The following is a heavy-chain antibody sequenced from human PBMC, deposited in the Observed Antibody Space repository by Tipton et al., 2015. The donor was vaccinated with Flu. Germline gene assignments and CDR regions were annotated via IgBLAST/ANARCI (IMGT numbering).Heavy chain of an antibody. Sequence: TLSLTCTVSGYSISSGYYWSWIRQPPGKGLEWIGSIHHSGSTNYNPSLKSRVSISVDTSKNQFSLKLTSVTAADTAVYYCAKHCSGGSCSHAFDIWGQGTMVTVSS. D-gene: IGHD2-15*01. CDR1: GYSISSGYY. V-gene: IGHV4-38-2*02. J-gene: IGHJ3*02. CDR3: AKHCSGGSCSHAFDI. CDR2: IHHSGST.